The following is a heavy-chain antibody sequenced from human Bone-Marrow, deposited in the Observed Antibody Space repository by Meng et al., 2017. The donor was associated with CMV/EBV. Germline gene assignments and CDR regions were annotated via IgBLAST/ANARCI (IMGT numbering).Heavy chain of an antibody. CDR3: ARGYCATTSCYPYYYGMDV. Sequence: SETLSLTCTVSGGSISSYYWSWIRQSPGKGLEWIGYIYYSGSTNYNPSLKSRVSISVDTSKNQFSLKLSSVTAADTAVYYCARGYCATTSCYPYYYGMDVWGQGTTVTVSS. D-gene: IGHD2-2*01. V-gene: IGHV4-59*08. CDR1: GGSISSYY. CDR2: IYYSGST. J-gene: IGHJ6*02.